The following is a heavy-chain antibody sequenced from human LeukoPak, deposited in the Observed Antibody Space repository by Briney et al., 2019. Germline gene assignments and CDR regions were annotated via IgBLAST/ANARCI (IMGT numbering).Heavy chain of an antibody. CDR3: ARVRKGSTKNDPYYYYGMDV. CDR2: IYSGGST. V-gene: IGHV3-66*01. J-gene: IGHJ6*02. CDR1: GFTVSSNY. D-gene: IGHD1-26*01. Sequence: GGSLRLSCAASGFTVSSNYMSWVRQAPGKGLEWVSVIYSGGSTYYADSVKGRFTISRDNSKNTLYLQMNSLRAEDTAVYYCARVRKGSTKNDPYYYYGMDVWGQGTTVTVSS.